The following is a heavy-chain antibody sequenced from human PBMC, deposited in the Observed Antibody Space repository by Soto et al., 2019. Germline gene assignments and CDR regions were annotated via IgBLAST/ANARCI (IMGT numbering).Heavy chain of an antibody. CDR1: GGSVRNATYY. CDR3: AREYSSSSSFDY. Sequence: PSETLSLTCTVSGGSVRNATYYSRWIRQPPGKGLEWIGYIYYSGRTNYNPSLKSRVTISVDTSKNQFSLKLSSVTAADTAVYYCAREYSSSSSFDYWGQGTLVTVS. J-gene: IGHJ4*02. V-gene: IGHV4-61*01. CDR2: IYYSGRT. D-gene: IGHD6-6*01.